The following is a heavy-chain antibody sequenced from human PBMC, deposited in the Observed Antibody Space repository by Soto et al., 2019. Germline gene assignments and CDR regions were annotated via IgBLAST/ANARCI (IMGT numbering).Heavy chain of an antibody. CDR1: GFDFSTYG. CDR3: ARVVGPFDY. J-gene: IGHJ4*02. CDR2: IWYDGSNK. V-gene: IGHV3-33*01. D-gene: IGHD2-2*01. Sequence: QVQLVESGGGVVQPGRSLRLSCAASGFDFSTYGMHWVRQAPGKGLEWVAVIWYDGSNKYYGDSVKGRFTISRDNSKNTLYLQMNSLRGEDTAVYYCARVVGPFDYWGQGTLVTVSS.